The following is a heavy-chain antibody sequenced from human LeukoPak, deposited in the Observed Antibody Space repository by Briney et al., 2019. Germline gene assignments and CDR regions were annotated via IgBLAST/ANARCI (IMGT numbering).Heavy chain of an antibody. CDR2: IKSKTDGGTT. Sequence: GGSLILSCAASGFTFSNAWMSWVRQAPGKGLEWVGRIKSKTDGGTTDYAAPVKGRFTISRDDSKNTLYLQMNSLKTEDTAVYYCTTVDTAMVYYYYYYYMDVWGKGTTVTVSS. D-gene: IGHD5-18*01. J-gene: IGHJ6*03. CDR1: GFTFSNAW. V-gene: IGHV3-15*01. CDR3: TTVDTAMVYYYYYYYMDV.